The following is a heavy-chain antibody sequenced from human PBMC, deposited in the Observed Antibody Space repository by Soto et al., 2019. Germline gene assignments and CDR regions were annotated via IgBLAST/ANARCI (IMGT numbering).Heavy chain of an antibody. Sequence: GGSLRLSCAAPGFTFSNYGIHWVRQAPGKGLEWVAVISYDGSNKYYADSVKGRFTISRDNSKNTLYLQMNSLRAEDTAVYYCAKDRLGLNWFDPWGQGTLVTVSS. CDR3: AKDRLGLNWFDP. CDR2: ISYDGSNK. CDR1: GFTFSNYG. V-gene: IGHV3-30*18. J-gene: IGHJ5*02. D-gene: IGHD6-19*01.